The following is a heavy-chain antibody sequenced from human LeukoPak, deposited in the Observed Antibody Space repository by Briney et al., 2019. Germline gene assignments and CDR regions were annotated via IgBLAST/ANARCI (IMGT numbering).Heavy chain of an antibody. Sequence: SETLSLTCAVYGGSFSGYYWIWIRQPPGKGLEWIGYIYYSGSTYYNPSLKSRVTISVDTSKNQFSLKLSSATAADTAVYYCARVSGGGNFLDYWGQGTLVTVSS. CDR3: ARVSGGGNFLDY. D-gene: IGHD2-15*01. CDR1: GGSFSGYY. J-gene: IGHJ4*02. V-gene: IGHV4-34*09. CDR2: IYYSGST.